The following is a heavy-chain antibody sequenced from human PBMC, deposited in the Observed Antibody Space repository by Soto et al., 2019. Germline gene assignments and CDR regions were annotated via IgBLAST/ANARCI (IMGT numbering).Heavy chain of an antibody. CDR1: GFTFSSYS. D-gene: IGHD6-13*01. V-gene: IGHV3-48*02. Sequence: GGSLRLSCAASGFTFSSYSMNWVRQAPGKGLEWVSYISSSSTIYYADSVKGRFTISRDNAKNSLYLQMNSLRDEDTAVYYCARDPHSSTPGMDVWGQGTTVTVSS. CDR3: ARDPHSSTPGMDV. J-gene: IGHJ6*02. CDR2: ISSSSTI.